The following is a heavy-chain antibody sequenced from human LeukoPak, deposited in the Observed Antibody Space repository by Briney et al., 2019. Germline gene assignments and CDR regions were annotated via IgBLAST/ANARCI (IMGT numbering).Heavy chain of an antibody. D-gene: IGHD1-26*01. CDR3: ARDWGESGSYFLGGYYYGMDV. J-gene: IGHJ6*02. V-gene: IGHV4-34*01. CDR2: INHSGST. CDR1: GGSFSDYY. Sequence: SETLTLTCAVYGGSFSDYYWSWIRQPPGKGLEWIGEINHSGSTNYNPSLKSRVTISVDTSKNQFSLKLSSVTAAETAVYYCARDWGESGSYFLGGYYYGMDVWGQGTTVTVSS.